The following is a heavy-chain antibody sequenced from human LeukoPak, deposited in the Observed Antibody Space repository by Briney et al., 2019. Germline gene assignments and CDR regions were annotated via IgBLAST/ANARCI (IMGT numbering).Heavy chain of an antibody. D-gene: IGHD6-13*01. V-gene: IGHV1-2*04. Sequence: GASVKVSCKASGYTFTGYHMHWVRQAPGQGLEWMGWINPNSGGTNYAQKFQGWVTMTRDTSISTAYMELSRLRSDDTAVYYCARDLSAAGTSSYYYYYGMDVWGQGTTVTVSS. CDR2: INPNSGGT. J-gene: IGHJ6*02. CDR1: GYTFTGYH. CDR3: ARDLSAAGTSSYYYYYGMDV.